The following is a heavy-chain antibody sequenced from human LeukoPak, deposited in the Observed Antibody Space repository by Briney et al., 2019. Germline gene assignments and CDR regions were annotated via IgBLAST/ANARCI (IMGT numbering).Heavy chain of an antibody. CDR3: AKLSTLNWFDP. CDR1: GFTFSSYS. D-gene: IGHD2-2*01. CDR2: ISSSSSTI. J-gene: IGHJ5*02. Sequence: PGGSLRLSCAASGFTFSSYSMNWVRQAPGKGLEWVSYISSSSSTIYYADSVKGRFTISRDNAKNSLYLQMNSLRAEDTAVYYCAKLSTLNWFDPWGQGTLVTVSS. V-gene: IGHV3-48*01.